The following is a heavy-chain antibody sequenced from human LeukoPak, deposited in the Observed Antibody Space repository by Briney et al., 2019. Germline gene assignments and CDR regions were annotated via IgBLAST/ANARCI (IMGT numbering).Heavy chain of an antibody. CDR1: GYSFTSHY. CDR2: INPRGTST. D-gene: IGHD4-23*01. CDR3: ARDNSIHERGWWFDP. V-gene: IGHV1-46*01. Sequence: ASVKVSCKASGYSFTSHYMHWVRQAPGQGLERMGLINPRGTSTIYAKKFQGRIIMTRDMSTTTDYMELSSLKSDDTAVYYCARDNSIHERGWWFDPWGQGTLVTVSS. J-gene: IGHJ5*02.